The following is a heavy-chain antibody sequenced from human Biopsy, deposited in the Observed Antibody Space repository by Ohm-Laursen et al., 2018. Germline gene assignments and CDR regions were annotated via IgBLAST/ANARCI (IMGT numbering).Heavy chain of an antibody. D-gene: IGHD2-8*01. J-gene: IGHJ4*02. Sequence: VASVKVSCKASSYTFTDYNIHWMRQAPGQGLEWLGYINCKTGATNYAQKFQGTVTMTRDTSISTAYLALGSLRSADTAIYYCARDPLNGHKHFDYWGQGSLVTVFS. CDR3: ARDPLNGHKHFDY. CDR2: INCKTGAT. V-gene: IGHV1-2*02. CDR1: SYTFTDYN.